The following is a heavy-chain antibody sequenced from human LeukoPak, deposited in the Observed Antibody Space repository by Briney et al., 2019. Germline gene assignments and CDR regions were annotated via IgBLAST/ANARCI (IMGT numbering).Heavy chain of an antibody. J-gene: IGHJ6*02. CDR2: IKSKTDGGTT. CDR1: GFTFSNAW. V-gene: IGHV3-15*01. D-gene: IGHD4-17*01. Sequence: GGSLRLSCAASGFTFSNAWMSWVRQAPGKGLEWVGRIKSKTDGGTTDYAAPVKGRFTISRDDSKNTLYLQMSSLKTEDTAVYYCTTQAVNYYYGMDVWGQGTTVTVSS. CDR3: TTQAVNYYYGMDV.